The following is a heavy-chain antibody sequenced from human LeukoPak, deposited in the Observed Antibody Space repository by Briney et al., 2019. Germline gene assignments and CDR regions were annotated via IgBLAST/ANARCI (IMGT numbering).Heavy chain of an antibody. V-gene: IGHV3-7*01. Sequence: GGSLRLSCAASGFTFSSYWMSWVRQAPGKGLEGVANIKKDGGEKYYVDSVKGRFTISRDNAKNSLYLQMNSLRAEDTAVYYCARGEGIVVVPAASPKYNWFDPWGQGTLVTVSS. CDR1: GFTFSSYW. J-gene: IGHJ5*02. CDR3: ARGEGIVVVPAASPKYNWFDP. D-gene: IGHD2-2*01. CDR2: IKKDGGEK.